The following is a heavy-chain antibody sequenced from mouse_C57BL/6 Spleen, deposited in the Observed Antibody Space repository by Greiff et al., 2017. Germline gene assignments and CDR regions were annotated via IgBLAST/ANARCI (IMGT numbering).Heavy chain of an antibody. V-gene: IGHV1-72*01. Sequence: QVQLKESGAELVKPGASVKLSCKASGYTFTSYWMHWVKQRPGRGLEWIGRIDPNSGGTKYNEKFKSKATLTVDKPSSTAYMQLSSLTSEDSAVYYCARSGDFYYDYDEGIDYWGQGTTLTVSS. CDR1: GYTFTSYW. D-gene: IGHD2-4*01. J-gene: IGHJ2*01. CDR3: ARSGDFYYDYDEGIDY. CDR2: IDPNSGGT.